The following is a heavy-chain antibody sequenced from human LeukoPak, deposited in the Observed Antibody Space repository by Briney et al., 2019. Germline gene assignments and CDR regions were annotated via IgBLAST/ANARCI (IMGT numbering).Heavy chain of an antibody. V-gene: IGHV3-23*01. CDR2: INNRGAGR. CDR1: GFTFSSFA. Sequence: AGGSLRLSCADSGFTFSSFAMSWVRQAPGKGLEWVAGINNRGAGRFYADSVMGLFTISRDDSKNTLYLQMNSLRPPDTAVYYRARQGAGASGKYPSSFDPWGQGTLVTVSS. CDR3: ARQGAGASGKYPSSFDP. D-gene: IGHD1-26*01. J-gene: IGHJ5*02.